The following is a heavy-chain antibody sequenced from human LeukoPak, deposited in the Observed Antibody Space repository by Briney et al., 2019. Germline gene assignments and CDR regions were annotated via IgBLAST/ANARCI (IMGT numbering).Heavy chain of an antibody. J-gene: IGHJ4*02. V-gene: IGHV3-30*18. CDR2: ISYDGSNK. CDR1: GFTSSSFG. CDR3: AKDRGYSSGWYYFDY. Sequence: PGGSLRLSCAASGFTSSSFGIHWVRQAQGKGLGWVAVISYDGSNKYYADSVKGRFTSSRDNSKNTLYLQRNSLRAEHTAVYYCAKDRGYSSGWYYFDYWGQGTLVTVAS. D-gene: IGHD6-19*01.